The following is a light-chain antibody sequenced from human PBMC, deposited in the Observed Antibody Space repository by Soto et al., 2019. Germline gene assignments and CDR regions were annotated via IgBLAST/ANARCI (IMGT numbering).Light chain of an antibody. J-gene: IGKJ2*01. V-gene: IGKV3-15*01. CDR2: GAS. CDR3: QQYYNWPAYT. Sequence: IVMTQSPVTLSVSPGERVTLSCRASETVRTNLAWFQRKPGQTPRLLLFGASTRSTGIPTRFAGSGSETEATPTIDSVQSEDLAVYYCQQYYNWPAYTFGRGTKLEI. CDR1: ETVRTN.